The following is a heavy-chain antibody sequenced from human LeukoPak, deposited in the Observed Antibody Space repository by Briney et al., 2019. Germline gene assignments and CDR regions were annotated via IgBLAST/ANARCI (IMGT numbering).Heavy chain of an antibody. V-gene: IGHV3-23*01. J-gene: IGHJ6*02. D-gene: IGHD3-3*01. CDR2: ISGSDAST. Sequence: PGSSLRLSCAASGFTFRIYAMSWVRQAPGKGLEWVSGISGSDASTFYADSVVGRFTISRDNSMNTLYLQMNNVRAEDAAIYFCARRGSEWNSYFYPMDVWGQGTTVTVSS. CDR3: ARRGSEWNSYFYPMDV. CDR1: GFTFRIYA.